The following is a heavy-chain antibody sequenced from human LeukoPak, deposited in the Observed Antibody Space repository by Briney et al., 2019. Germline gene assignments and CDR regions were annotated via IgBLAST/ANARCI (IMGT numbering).Heavy chain of an antibody. CDR1: GYTFTNYG. D-gene: IGHD3-9*01. Sequence: ASVRVSCKASGYTFTNYGISWVRQAPGQGLEWMGWISAYNGNTNYAQKLQGRVTMTTDTSTSTAYMELRSLRSDDTAVYYCARVTVRYDILTGYRYWGQGTLVTVSS. CDR3: ARVTVRYDILTGYRY. J-gene: IGHJ4*02. CDR2: ISAYNGNT. V-gene: IGHV1-18*01.